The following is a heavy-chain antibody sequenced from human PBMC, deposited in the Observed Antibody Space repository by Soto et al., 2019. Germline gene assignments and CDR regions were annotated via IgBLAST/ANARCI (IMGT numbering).Heavy chain of an antibody. CDR1: GYTFTSYG. CDR3: ARGSRVVVPAAIPGAAFDV. D-gene: IGHD2-2*02. J-gene: IGHJ3*01. CDR2: ISAYNGNT. V-gene: IGHV1-18*04. Sequence: ASVKVSCKASGYTFTSYGISWVRQAPGQGLEWIGWISAYNGNTNYAQKLQGRVTMTTDTSTSTAYMELRSLRSDDTAVYYCARGSRVVVPAAIPGAAFDVWGQGTMVTVSS.